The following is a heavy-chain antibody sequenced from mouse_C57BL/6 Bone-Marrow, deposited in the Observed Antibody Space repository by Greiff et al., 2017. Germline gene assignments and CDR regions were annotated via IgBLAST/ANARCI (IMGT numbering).Heavy chain of an antibody. D-gene: IGHD2-1*01. J-gene: IGHJ3*01. CDR3: ARLIYYGNYVWFAY. CDR2: ISNGGGST. Sequence: EVQVVESGGGLVQPGGSLKLSCAASGFTFSDYYMYWVRQTPEKRLEWVAYISNGGGSTYYPDTVKGRFTISRDNAKNTLYMQMSRLKAEDTAMYYSARLIYYGNYVWFAYWGQGTLVTVSA. CDR1: GFTFSDYY. V-gene: IGHV5-12*01.